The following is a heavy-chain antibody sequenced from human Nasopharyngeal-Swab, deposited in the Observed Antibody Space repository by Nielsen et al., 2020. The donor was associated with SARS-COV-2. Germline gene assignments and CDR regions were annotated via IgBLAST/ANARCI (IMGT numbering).Heavy chain of an antibody. CDR3: ARGRYYGDYDY. CDR1: GGSFTTYS. CDR2: INHIGST. J-gene: IGHJ4*02. Sequence: SETLSLTRAVYGGSFTTYSWIWIRQPPGKGLEWIGKINHIGSTNYNTYNRSLNSRVTISLATSKNQFSLTLTSVTAADTAIYFCARGRYYGDYDYWGQGALVTVSS. D-gene: IGHD4-17*01. V-gene: IGHV4-34*01.